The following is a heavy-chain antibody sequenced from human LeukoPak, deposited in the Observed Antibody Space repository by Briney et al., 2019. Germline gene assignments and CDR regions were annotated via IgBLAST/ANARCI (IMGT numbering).Heavy chain of an antibody. CDR1: EYTFTSYA. CDR3: ARSHSDWYVNTAGH. D-gene: IGHD6-19*01. J-gene: IGHJ4*02. CDR2: INTNTGNP. V-gene: IGHV7-4-1*02. Sequence: GASVKVSCKASEYTFTSYAINWVRQAPGQGLEWMGWINTNTGNPTYAQGSTGRFVFSLDTSVSTAYLQISSLKAEDTAVYYCARSHSDWYVNTAGHWGQGTLVTVSS.